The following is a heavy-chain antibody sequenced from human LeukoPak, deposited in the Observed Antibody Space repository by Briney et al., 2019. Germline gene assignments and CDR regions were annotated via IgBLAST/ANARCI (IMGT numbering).Heavy chain of an antibody. V-gene: IGHV3-23*01. CDR2: ISGSGGST. D-gene: IGHD3-9*01. CDR3: ASLLYYDILTGVDY. CDR1: GFTLSSYA. J-gene: IGHJ4*02. Sequence: GGSLRLSCAASGFTLSSYAMSWVRQAPGKGLEWVSAISGSGGSTYYADSVKGRFTISRDNSKNMLYLQMNSLRAEDTAVYYCASLLYYDILTGVDYWGQGTLVTVSS.